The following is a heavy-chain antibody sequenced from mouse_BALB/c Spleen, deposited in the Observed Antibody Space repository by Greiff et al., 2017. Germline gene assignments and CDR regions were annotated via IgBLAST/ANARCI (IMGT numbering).Heavy chain of an antibody. J-gene: IGHJ4*01. V-gene: IGHV4-1*02. CDR2: INPDSSTI. CDR1: GFDFSRYW. CDR3: ARAAEVLRSGRAMDY. Sequence: EVQLQESGGGLVQPGGSLKLSCAASGFDFSRYWMSWVRQAPGKGLEWIGEINPDSSTINYTPSLKDKFIISRDTAKNTLYLQMSKVRSEDTALYYCARAAEVLRSGRAMDYWGQGTSVTVSA. D-gene: IGHD1-1*01.